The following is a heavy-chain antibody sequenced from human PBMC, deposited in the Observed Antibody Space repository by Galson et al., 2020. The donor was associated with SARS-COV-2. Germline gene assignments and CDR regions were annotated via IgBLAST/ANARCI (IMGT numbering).Heavy chain of an antibody. J-gene: IGHJ3*02. Sequence: GGSLRLSCAASGFTFTTYAMSWVRQAPGKGLEWVSTISDSGGRTYNADSVKGRFTISRDNSKNTLYLQMNSLRAEDTAVYYCAKYYYGRSGFSRYAFDIWGQGTMVTVSS. D-gene: IGHD3-22*01. CDR1: GFTFTTYA. CDR3: AKYYYGRSGFSRYAFDI. V-gene: IGHV3-23*01. CDR2: ISDSGGRT.